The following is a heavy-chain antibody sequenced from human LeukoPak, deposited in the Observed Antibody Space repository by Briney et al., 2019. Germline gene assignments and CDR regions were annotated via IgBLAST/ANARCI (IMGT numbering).Heavy chain of an antibody. CDR1: GGSISNSY. Sequence: SETLSLTCTVSGGSISNSYWSWIRQPPGKGLEWMGYIYYSGDTNYNPSLTSRVTISLEKSKNQFSLKLSSVTAADTAVYYCARHYKTYRVDPWGQGTLVTVSS. CDR3: ARHYKTYRVDP. V-gene: IGHV4-59*08. J-gene: IGHJ5*02. CDR2: IYYSGDT. D-gene: IGHD3-10*01.